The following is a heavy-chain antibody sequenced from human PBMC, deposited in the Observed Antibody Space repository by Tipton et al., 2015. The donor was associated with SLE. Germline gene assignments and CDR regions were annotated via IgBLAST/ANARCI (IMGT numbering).Heavy chain of an antibody. Sequence: TLSLTCAVYGGSFSGYYWSWIRQPPGKGLEWIGEINHSGSTNYNPSLKSRVTISVDTSKNQFSLKLSSVTAADTAVYYCARGYGPVVSWGQGTLFTVSS. J-gene: IGHJ4*02. CDR3: ARGYGPVVS. CDR2: INHSGST. V-gene: IGHV4-34*01. CDR1: GGSFSGYY. D-gene: IGHD4-17*01.